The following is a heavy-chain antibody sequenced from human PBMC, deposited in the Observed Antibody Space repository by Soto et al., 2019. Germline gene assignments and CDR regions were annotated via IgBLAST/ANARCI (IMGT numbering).Heavy chain of an antibody. V-gene: IGHV3-48*02. CDR3: ARDPSRRDSSGYRY. CDR2: ISSSSSTI. J-gene: IGHJ4*02. CDR1: GFTFSSYS. Sequence: GGSLRLSCAASGFTFSSYSMNWVRQAPGKGLEWVSYISSSSSTIYYADSVKGRFTISRDNAKNSLYLQMNSLRDEDTAVYYCARDPSRRDSSGYRYWGQGTLVTVYS. D-gene: IGHD3-22*01.